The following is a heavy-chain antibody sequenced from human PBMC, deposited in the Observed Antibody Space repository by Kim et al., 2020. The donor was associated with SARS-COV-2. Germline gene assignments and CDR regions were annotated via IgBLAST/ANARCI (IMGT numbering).Heavy chain of an antibody. D-gene: IGHD5-18*01. CDR3: ARLDTAMDYYYYYGMDV. J-gene: IGHJ6*02. Sequence: FQGRVTITADESTSTAYMELSSLRSEDTAVYYCARLDTAMDYYYYYGMDVWGQGTTVTVSS. V-gene: IGHV1-69*01.